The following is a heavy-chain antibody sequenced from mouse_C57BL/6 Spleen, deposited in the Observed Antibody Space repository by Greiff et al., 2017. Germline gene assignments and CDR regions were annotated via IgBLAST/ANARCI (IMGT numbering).Heavy chain of an antibody. J-gene: IGHJ4*01. CDR1: GYTFTDYE. V-gene: IGHV1-15*01. Sequence: VQLQQSGAELVRPGASVTLSCKASGYTFTDYEMHWVKQTPVHGLEWIGAIDPETGGTAYNQKFKGKAILTADKSSSTAYMEHRSLTSEDSAVYYCTRWRRDTYAMDYWGQGTSVTVSS. CDR3: TRWRRDTYAMDY. CDR2: IDPETGGT.